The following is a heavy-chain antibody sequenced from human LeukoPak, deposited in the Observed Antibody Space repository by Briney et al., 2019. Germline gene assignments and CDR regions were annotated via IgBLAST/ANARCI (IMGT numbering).Heavy chain of an antibody. CDR3: AREYYDSSDYPRQHYFDY. CDR1: GFTFSSYA. D-gene: IGHD3-22*01. J-gene: IGHJ4*02. CDR2: ISYDGSNK. V-gene: IGHV3-30-3*01. Sequence: GGSLRLSCAASGFTFSSYAMHWVRQAPGKGLEWVAVISYDGSNKYYADSVKGRFTISRDNSKNTLYLQMNSLRAEDTAVYYCAREYYDSSDYPRQHYFDYWGQGTLVTVSS.